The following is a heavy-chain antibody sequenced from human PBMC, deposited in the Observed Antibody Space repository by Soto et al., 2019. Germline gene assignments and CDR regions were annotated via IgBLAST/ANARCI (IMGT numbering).Heavy chain of an antibody. Sequence: GGSLRLSCAASGFTFSNDWMNWVRQGPGKGLEWVSRIISGGTRVTYADSVKGRFTIARDNAKNTLYLEMHSLTAEDTAVYYCARERTSRGGMDVWGQGTTVTVSS. CDR1: GFTFSNDW. CDR2: IISGGTRV. CDR3: ARERTSRGGMDV. J-gene: IGHJ6*02. V-gene: IGHV3-74*01.